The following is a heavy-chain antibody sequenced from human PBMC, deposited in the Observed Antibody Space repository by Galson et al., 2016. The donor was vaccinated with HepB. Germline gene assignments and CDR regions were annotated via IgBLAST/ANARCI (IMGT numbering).Heavy chain of an antibody. CDR3: ARSDSSWKGLLLCDF. CDR2: IYYRGTT. D-gene: IGHD1-1*01. V-gene: IGHV4-39*01. J-gene: IGHJ4*02. Sequence: SETLSLTCTVGGASISSTDYYWSWIRQSPGTGLEWIGSIYYRGTTYFNTSLKSRVALSVDTSTNQFTLTLPAVTGADTAMYYCARSDSSWKGLLLCDFWGRGSLGIVSS. CDR1: GASISSTDYY.